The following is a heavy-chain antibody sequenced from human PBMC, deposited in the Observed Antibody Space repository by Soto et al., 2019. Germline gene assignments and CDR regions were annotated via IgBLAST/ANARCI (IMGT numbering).Heavy chain of an antibody. D-gene: IGHD5-12*01. CDR1: GGSISSGGYS. CDR2: IYHSGST. J-gene: IGHJ4*02. CDR3: TAWGGLPRYS. V-gene: IGHV4-30-2*01. Sequence: QLQLQESGSGLVKPSQTLSLTCAVSGGSISSGGYSWSWMRQPPGKGLEWIGYIYHSGSTYYNPSRKSRVTISVDRSKNQYSLKLSSVTAADTAVYYCTAWGGLPRYSCGQGTLVTVSS.